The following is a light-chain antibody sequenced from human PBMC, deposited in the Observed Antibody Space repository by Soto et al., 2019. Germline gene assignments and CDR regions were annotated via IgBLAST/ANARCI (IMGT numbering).Light chain of an antibody. CDR3: HQYNDWPTWT. CDR2: DAS. Sequence: EKVMTQSPATLSVSPGERATLSCMASQSVGIKLGWYQQKPGQSPRLIIYDASTRAAGIPARFSGSGSGTEFTLTISSLQSEDFAVYYCHQYNDWPTWTFGQGTKVEVK. CDR1: QSVGIK. V-gene: IGKV3-15*01. J-gene: IGKJ1*01.